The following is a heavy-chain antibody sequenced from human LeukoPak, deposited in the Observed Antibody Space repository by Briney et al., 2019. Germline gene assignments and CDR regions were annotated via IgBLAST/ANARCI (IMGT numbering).Heavy chain of an antibody. V-gene: IGHV3-66*02. CDR3: ARYYDSSGYTQGAFDI. CDR2: FYRGIST. J-gene: IGHJ3*02. CDR1: GFTVSSNY. Sequence: SGGSLRLSCAASGFTVSSNYMSWVRQAPGKGLEWVSSFYRGISTYYADSVKGRFTTSRDHSKNTVYLQMDSLRPEDTAVYYCARYYDSSGYTQGAFDIWGQGTMVNVS. D-gene: IGHD3-22*01.